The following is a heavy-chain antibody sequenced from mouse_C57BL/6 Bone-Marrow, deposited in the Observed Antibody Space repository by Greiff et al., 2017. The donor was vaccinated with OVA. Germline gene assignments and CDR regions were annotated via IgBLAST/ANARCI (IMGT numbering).Heavy chain of an antibody. V-gene: IGHV1-64*01. CDR1: GYTFTSYW. D-gene: IGHD1-1*02. CDR3: ATLYGGVDY. J-gene: IGHJ2*01. CDR2: IHPNSGST. Sequence: QVQLQQPGAELVKPGASVKLSCKASGYTFTSYWMHWVKQRPGQGLEWIGMIHPNSGSTNYNEKFKSKASLTVDKSSSTAYIQLSSLTSEDSAVYYCATLYGGVDYWGQGTTLTVSS.